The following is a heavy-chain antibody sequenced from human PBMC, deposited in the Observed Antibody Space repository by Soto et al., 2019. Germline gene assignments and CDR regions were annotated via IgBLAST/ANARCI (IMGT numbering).Heavy chain of an antibody. CDR1: SFTFRGYY. CDR3: AKLITTEAAGTVDY. V-gene: IGHV3-11*01. CDR2: ISSSGTGI. Sequence: PGGSLGFSCASSSFTFRGYYMSWIRQAPGKGLEWVSYISSSGTGIYYADSVKGRFTVSRDNAKNSLYLQMNSLRAEDTAVYYCAKLITTEAAGTVDYWGLGTMVTVSS. J-gene: IGHJ4*02. D-gene: IGHD6-13*01.